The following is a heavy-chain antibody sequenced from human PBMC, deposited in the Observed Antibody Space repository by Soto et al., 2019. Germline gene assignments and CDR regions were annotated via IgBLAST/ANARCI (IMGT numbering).Heavy chain of an antibody. CDR3: ARGAYDSSGYYYVLFDY. CDR1: GGSISSGGYS. D-gene: IGHD3-22*01. Sequence: QLQLQESGSGLVKPSQTLSLTCAVSGGSISSGGYSWSWIRQPPGKGLEWIGYIFHSGSTYYNPSLKSRVTISVDRSKNQFSLTLSSVTAADTAVYYCARGAYDSSGYYYVLFDYWGQGTLVTVSS. CDR2: IFHSGST. J-gene: IGHJ4*02. V-gene: IGHV4-30-2*01.